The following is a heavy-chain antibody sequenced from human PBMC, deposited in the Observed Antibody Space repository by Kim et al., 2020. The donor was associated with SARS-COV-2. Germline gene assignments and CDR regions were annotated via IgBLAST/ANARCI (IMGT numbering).Heavy chain of an antibody. V-gene: IGHV4-59*01. J-gene: IGHJ4*02. CDR2: VYNSANT. Sequence: SETLSLTCTVSGGSISSYYWSWIRQPPGKGLEWIGYVYNSANTKYNPSLKSRVTISADTSKNQFSLKLNSVTAADTAGYYCSRADYSPPSFDYWGQGTLV. CDR3: SRADYSPPSFDY. D-gene: IGHD4-4*01. CDR1: GGSISSYY.